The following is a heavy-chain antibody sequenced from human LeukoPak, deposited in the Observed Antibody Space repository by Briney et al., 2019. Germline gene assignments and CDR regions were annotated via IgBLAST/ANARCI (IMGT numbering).Heavy chain of an antibody. CDR3: ARHKITMTQGYYYYGMDV. CDR2: INPNSGGT. Sequence: ASVKVSCKASGYTFTGYYMHWVRQAPGQGLEWMGWINPNSGGTNYAQKFQGRVTMTRDTSISTAYMELGRLRSDDTAVYYCARHKITMTQGYYYYGMDVWGQGTTVTVSS. D-gene: IGHD3-3*01. V-gene: IGHV1-2*02. J-gene: IGHJ6*02. CDR1: GYTFTGYY.